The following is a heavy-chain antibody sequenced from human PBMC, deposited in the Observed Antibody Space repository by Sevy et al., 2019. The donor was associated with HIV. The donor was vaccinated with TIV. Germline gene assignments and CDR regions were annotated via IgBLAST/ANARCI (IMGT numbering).Heavy chain of an antibody. V-gene: IGHV3-7*01. J-gene: IGHJ4*02. CDR1: GFTFSSYR. CDR3: VRAIGAAGSY. Sequence: GGSLRLSCEASGFTFSSYRMSWVRQAPGKGLEWVANIKEDGSLKYYVESVKGRFTISRDNAKNSVYLQMNSLRAEDAALYYCVRAIGAAGSYWGLGTLVTVSS. CDR2: IKEDGSLK. D-gene: IGHD6-13*01.